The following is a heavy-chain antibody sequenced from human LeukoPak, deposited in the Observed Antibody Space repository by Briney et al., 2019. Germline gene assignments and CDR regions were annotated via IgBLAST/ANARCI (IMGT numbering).Heavy chain of an antibody. CDR3: ARDSKAVAGWELSYFDY. D-gene: IGHD6-19*01. V-gene: IGHV3-21*01. Sequence: GGSLRLSCAASGFTFSSYSMNWVRQAPGKGLKWVSSISSSSSYIYYADSVKGRFTISRDNAKNSLYLQMNSLRAEDTAVYYCARDSKAVAGWELSYFDYWGQGTLVTVSS. CDR2: ISSSSSYI. J-gene: IGHJ4*02. CDR1: GFTFSSYS.